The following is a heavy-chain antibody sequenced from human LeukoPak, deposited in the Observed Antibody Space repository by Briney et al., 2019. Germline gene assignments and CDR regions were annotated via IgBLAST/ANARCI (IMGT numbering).Heavy chain of an antibody. V-gene: IGHV1-8*01. CDR3: ARANRKYYYMDV. Sequence: ASVKVSCKASGYTFTSYDINWVGQATGQGRAWMGWMNPNSGNTGYAQKFQGRITMTRNTSISTAYMELSSLRSEATAVYYCARANRKYYYMDVWGKGTTVTVSS. J-gene: IGHJ6*03. CDR2: MNPNSGNT. CDR1: GYTFTSYD.